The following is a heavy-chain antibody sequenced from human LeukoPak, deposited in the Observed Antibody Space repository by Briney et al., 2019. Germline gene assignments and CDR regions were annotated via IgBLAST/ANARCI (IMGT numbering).Heavy chain of an antibody. D-gene: IGHD6-19*01. J-gene: IGHJ6*02. CDR1: GFTFSTYA. CDR2: ISSSSSYI. CDR3: ARDQRSAWLASYYYYYGMDV. V-gene: IGHV3-21*01. Sequence: PGGSLRLSCAASGFTFSTYAMNWVRQAPGKGLEWVSSISSSSSYIYYADSVKGRFTISRDSSKNTLYLQMNSLRAEDTAVYYCARDQRSAWLASYYYYYGMDVWGQGTTVTVSS.